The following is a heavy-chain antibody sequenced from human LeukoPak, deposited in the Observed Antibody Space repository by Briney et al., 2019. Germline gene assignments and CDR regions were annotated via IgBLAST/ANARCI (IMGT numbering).Heavy chain of an antibody. D-gene: IGHD6-6*01. Sequence: SETLSLTCAVYGGSFSGYYWSWIRQPPGKGLEWIGEINHSGSTNYNPSLKSRVTISVDTSKNQFSLKLSSVTAADTAVYYCARHPRIAARRPYAFDIWGQGTMVTVSS. V-gene: IGHV4-34*01. CDR2: INHSGST. CDR1: GGSFSGYY. J-gene: IGHJ3*02. CDR3: ARHPRIAARRPYAFDI.